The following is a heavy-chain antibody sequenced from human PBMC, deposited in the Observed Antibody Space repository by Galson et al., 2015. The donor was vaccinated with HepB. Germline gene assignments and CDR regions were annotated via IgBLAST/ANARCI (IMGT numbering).Heavy chain of an antibody. Sequence: SVKVSCKASGGTFSSYAISRVRQAPGQGLEWMGGIIPIFGTANYAQKFQGRVTITADESTSTAYMELSSLRSEDTAVYYCARGGQEGIYCTSTSCYVSAFDIWGQGTMVTVSS. J-gene: IGHJ3*02. CDR3: ARGGQEGIYCTSTSCYVSAFDI. V-gene: IGHV1-69*13. CDR2: IIPIFGTA. CDR1: GGTFSSYA. D-gene: IGHD2-2*01.